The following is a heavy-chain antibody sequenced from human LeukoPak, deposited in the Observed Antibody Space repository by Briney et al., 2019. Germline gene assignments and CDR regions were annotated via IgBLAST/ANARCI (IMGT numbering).Heavy chain of an antibody. D-gene: IGHD3-22*01. CDR1: GGSISSYY. J-gene: IGHJ4*02. CDR3: TRGRSDYYDSSGDYFDY. Sequence: SETLSLTCTVSGGSISSYYWSWIRQPAGKGLEWIGRIYTSGNTNYNPSLKSRVTMSVDTSKNQFSLKLSSVTAADTAIYYCTRGRSDYYDSSGDYFDYWGQGTLVTVSS. V-gene: IGHV4-4*07. CDR2: IYTSGNT.